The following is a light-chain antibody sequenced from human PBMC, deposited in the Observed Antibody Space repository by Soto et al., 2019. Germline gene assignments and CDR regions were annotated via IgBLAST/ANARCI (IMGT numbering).Light chain of an antibody. V-gene: IGLV2-14*01. J-gene: IGLJ3*02. CDR2: EVT. CDR3: SSYTSSTTWV. CDR1: SSDVGGYNH. Sequence: QSVLTQPASVSGSPGQSITISCTGTSSDVGGYNHVSWFQQHPGKAPKLMIYEVTNRPSGVSNRFSGSKSGNTASLGISGLQAEDEADYFCSSYTSSTTWVFGGGTKVTVL.